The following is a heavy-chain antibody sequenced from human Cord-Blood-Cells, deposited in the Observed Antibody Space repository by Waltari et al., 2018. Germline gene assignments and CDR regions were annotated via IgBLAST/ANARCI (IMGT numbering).Heavy chain of an antibody. D-gene: IGHD6-6*01. Sequence: QVQLVQSGAEVKKPGASVRVSCKASGYTFTGYYMHWVRQAPGQGLEWMGWINLNSGGTTYAQKFQGWVTMTRDTSISTAYMELSRLRSDDTAVYYCASSEYSSSYYDYWGQGTLVTVSS. CDR3: ASSEYSSSYYDY. V-gene: IGHV1-2*04. CDR2: INLNSGGT. J-gene: IGHJ4*02. CDR1: GYTFTGYY.